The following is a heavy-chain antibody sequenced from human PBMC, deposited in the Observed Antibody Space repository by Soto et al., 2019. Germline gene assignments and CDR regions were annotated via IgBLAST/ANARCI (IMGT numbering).Heavy chain of an antibody. CDR2: IFYTGST. D-gene: IGHD3-9*01. Sequence: SATLSLTCTVSGGSISGYYWTWIRQPPGRGLAYIGDIFYTGSTNYNPSLESRVSISVEAAKNQFSLKLTSVTAADTAVYYCASVPTGYLDDWGQGTLVTVSS. CDR3: ASVPTGYLDD. V-gene: IGHV4-59*01. CDR1: GGSISGYY. J-gene: IGHJ4*02.